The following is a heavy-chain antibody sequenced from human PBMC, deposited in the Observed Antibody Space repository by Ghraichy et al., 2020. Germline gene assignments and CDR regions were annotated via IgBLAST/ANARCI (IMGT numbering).Heavy chain of an antibody. CDR1: DFTVSGNC. CDR2: IYSGGST. V-gene: IGHV3-53*01. J-gene: IGHJ2*01. CDR3: ARERGPHWYFDL. Sequence: GGSLRLSCAASDFTVSGNCMSWVRQAPGKGLEWVSLIYSGGSTYYADSVKGRFTISRDNSKNTLYLQMNSLRAEDTAVYYCARERGPHWYFDLWGRGTLVTVSS.